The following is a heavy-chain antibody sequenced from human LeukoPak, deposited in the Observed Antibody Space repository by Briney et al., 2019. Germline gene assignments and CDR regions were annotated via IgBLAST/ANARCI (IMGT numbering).Heavy chain of an antibody. CDR2: ISSSSSTI. CDR3: ARDLCSSTSCYAGWFDP. CDR1: GFTFSSYS. Sequence: GGSLRLSCAASGFTFSSYSMNWVRQAPGKGLEWVSYISSSSSTIYYADSVKGRFTISRDNAKNSLYLQMNSLRAEDTAVYYCARDLCSSTSCYAGWFDPWGQGTLVAVSS. D-gene: IGHD2-2*01. J-gene: IGHJ5*02. V-gene: IGHV3-48*01.